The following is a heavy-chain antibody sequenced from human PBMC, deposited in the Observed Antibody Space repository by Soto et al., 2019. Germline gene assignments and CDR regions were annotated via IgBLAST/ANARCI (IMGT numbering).Heavy chain of an antibody. CDR2: IWYDGSNK. V-gene: IGHV3-33*01. CDR3: ARDYNPYYYGSGSPVEP. CDR1: GFTFSSYG. J-gene: IGHJ5*02. Sequence: GGSLRLSCAASGFTFSSYGMHWVRQAPGKGLEWVAVIWYDGSNKYYADSVKGRFTISRDNSKNTLYLQMNSLRAEDTAVYYCARDYNPYYYGSGSPVEPWGQGTLVTVSS. D-gene: IGHD3-10*01.